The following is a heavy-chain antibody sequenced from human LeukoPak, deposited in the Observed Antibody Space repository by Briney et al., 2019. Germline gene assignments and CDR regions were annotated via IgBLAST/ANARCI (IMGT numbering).Heavy chain of an antibody. D-gene: IGHD2-21*01. CDR3: ERDARIARHYYGMDV. J-gene: IGHJ6*04. CDR1: GGSIGSGGYY. Sequence: PSETLSLTCTVSGGSIGSGGYYWSWIRQHPGKGLEWIGYIYYSGSTYYNPSLKSRVTISVDTSKNQFSLKLSSVTAADTAVYYCERDARIARHYYGMDVWGKGTTVTVSS. CDR2: IYYSGST. V-gene: IGHV4-31*03.